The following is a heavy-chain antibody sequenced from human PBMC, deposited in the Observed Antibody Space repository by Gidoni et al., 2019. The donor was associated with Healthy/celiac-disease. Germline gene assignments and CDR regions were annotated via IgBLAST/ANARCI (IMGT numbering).Heavy chain of an antibody. Sequence: QVQLQQWGAGLLTPSETLSLTCAVHGGSFSGYYCSWIRQPPGKGLEWIGEINHSGSTNYNPSLKSRVTISVDTSKNQFSLKLSSVTAADTAVYYCARGGNSGYVDAFDIWGQGTMVTVSS. CDR2: INHSGST. CDR3: ARGGNSGYVDAFDI. CDR1: GGSFSGYY. J-gene: IGHJ3*02. D-gene: IGHD5-12*01. V-gene: IGHV4-34*01.